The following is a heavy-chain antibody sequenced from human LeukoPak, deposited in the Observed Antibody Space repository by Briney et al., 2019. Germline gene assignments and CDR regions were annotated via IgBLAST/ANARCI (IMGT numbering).Heavy chain of an antibody. CDR3: ARDPSPGFWSGYSSPCDY. D-gene: IGHD3-3*01. Sequence: ASVKVSCKASGYTFTNYGISWVRQAPGQGLEWMGWISGNNGNTNYAQKVQGRVTMTTDTSTSTAYMELRSLRAEDTAVYYCARDPSPGFWSGYSSPCDYWGQGTLVTVSS. CDR1: GYTFTNYG. CDR2: ISGNNGNT. J-gene: IGHJ4*02. V-gene: IGHV1-18*01.